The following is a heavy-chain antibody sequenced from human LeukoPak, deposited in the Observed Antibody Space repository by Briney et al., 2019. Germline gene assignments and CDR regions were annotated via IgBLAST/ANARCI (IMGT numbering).Heavy chain of an antibody. CDR3: AVSSSDQYYYYYMDV. V-gene: IGHV4-34*01. D-gene: IGHD3-22*01. CDR1: GGSFSGYY. CDR2: INHGGST. Sequence: SETLSLTCAVYGGSFSGYYWSWIRQPPRKGLEWIGEINHGGSTNYNPSLTSRVTISVDTSKDQFSLKLSSVTAADTGVHYCAVSSSDQYYYYYMDVWGKGTTVTVSS. J-gene: IGHJ6*03.